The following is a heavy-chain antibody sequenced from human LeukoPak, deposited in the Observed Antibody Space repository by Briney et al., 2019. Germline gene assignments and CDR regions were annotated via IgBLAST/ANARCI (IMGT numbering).Heavy chain of an antibody. CDR3: ARAYSSSSSVVLPDYYYYYMDV. J-gene: IGHJ6*03. CDR2: IYYSGST. D-gene: IGHD6-6*01. Sequence: PSETLSLTCTVSGDSISSYYWSWIRQPPGKGLEWIGYIYYSGSTNYNPSLKSRVTISVDTSKNQFSLKLSSVTAADTAVYYCARAYSSSSSVVLPDYYYYYMDVWGKGTTVTVSS. CDR1: GDSISSYY. V-gene: IGHV4-59*01.